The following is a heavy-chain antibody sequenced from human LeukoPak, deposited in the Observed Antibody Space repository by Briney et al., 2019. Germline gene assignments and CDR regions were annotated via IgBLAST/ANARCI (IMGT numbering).Heavy chain of an antibody. CDR1: GGSFSGYY. Sequence: YPSETLSLTCAAYGGSFSGYYWSWIRQPPGKGLEWIGEINHSGSTNYNPSLKSRVTISVDTSKNQFSLKLSSVTAADTAVYYCARSKGVYYYYYMDVWGKGTTVTVSS. J-gene: IGHJ6*03. D-gene: IGHD2-8*01. CDR2: INHSGST. CDR3: ARSKGVYYYYYMDV. V-gene: IGHV4-34*01.